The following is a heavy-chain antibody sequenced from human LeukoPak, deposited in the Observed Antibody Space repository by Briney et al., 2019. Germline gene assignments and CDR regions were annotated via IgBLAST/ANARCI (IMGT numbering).Heavy chain of an antibody. V-gene: IGHV1-46*01. CDR1: GYTFASYY. CDR2: INPSGGST. J-gene: IGHJ5*02. D-gene: IGHD7-27*01. Sequence: GASVKVSCKAPGYTFASYYMHWVRQAPGQGLEWMGIINPSGGSTSYAQKFQGRVTMTRDTSTSTVYMELSSLRSEDTAVYYCARALRTGGFDPWGQGTLVTVSS. CDR3: ARALRTGGFDP.